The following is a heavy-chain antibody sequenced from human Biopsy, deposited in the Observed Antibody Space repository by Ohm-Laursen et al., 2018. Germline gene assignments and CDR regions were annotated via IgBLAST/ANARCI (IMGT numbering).Heavy chain of an antibody. CDR3: AREAIGVATAFDI. Sequence: SQTLSLTCSVSGGSMTGYEWSWIRLAPGKGLEWIGYIYYSGGTKYNPSLASRVTFSVDMSKSQFSLKLSSVTAADTAIYYCAREAIGVATAFDIWGQGTMVTVSS. CDR2: IYYSGGT. J-gene: IGHJ3*02. CDR1: GGSMTGYE. D-gene: IGHD5-12*01. V-gene: IGHV4-59*01.